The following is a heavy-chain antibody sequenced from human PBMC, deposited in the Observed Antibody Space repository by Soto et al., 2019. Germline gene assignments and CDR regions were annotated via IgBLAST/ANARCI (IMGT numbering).Heavy chain of an antibody. V-gene: IGHV3-23*01. CDR1: GFTFSSYA. CDR2: ISGSGGST. D-gene: IGHD2-2*01. J-gene: IGHJ3*02. Sequence: GGSLRLSCASSGFTFSSYAMSWVRQAPGKGLEWVSAISGSGGSTYYADSVKGRFTISRHNSKNTLYLQMNSLRAEDTAVYYCARAYCSSTSCPDAFDIWGQGTMVTVSS. CDR3: ARAYCSSTSCPDAFDI.